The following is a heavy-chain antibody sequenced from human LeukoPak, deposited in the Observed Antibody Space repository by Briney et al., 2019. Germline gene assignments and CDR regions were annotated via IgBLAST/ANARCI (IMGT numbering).Heavy chain of an antibody. J-gene: IGHJ4*02. CDR2: ISSSSSTI. CDR3: ARDLSYGYVLSYYFDY. D-gene: IGHD5-18*01. Sequence: PGGSLGLSCAASGFTFSSYSMNWVRQAPGKGLEWVSYISSSSSTIYYADSVKGRFTISRDNAKNSLYLQMNSLRAEDTAVYYCARDLSYGYVLSYYFDYWGQGTLVTVSS. V-gene: IGHV3-48*01. CDR1: GFTFSSYS.